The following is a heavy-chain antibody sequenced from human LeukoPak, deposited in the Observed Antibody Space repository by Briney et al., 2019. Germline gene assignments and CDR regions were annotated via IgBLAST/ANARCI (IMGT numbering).Heavy chain of an antibody. CDR3: ATNYYDSSGNFDY. V-gene: IGHV1-24*01. Sequence: ASVNVSCKVSGYTLTELSMHWVRQAPGKGLECMGGFDPEDGETIYAQKFQGRVTMTENTSTDTAYMELSSLRSEDTAVYYCATNYYDSSGNFDYWGQGTLVTVSS. D-gene: IGHD3-22*01. CDR2: FDPEDGET. J-gene: IGHJ4*02. CDR1: GYTLTELS.